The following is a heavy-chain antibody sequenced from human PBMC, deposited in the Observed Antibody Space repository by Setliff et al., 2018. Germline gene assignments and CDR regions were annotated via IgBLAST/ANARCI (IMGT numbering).Heavy chain of an antibody. CDR1: GGPISSYY. CDR3: ARVYSSSSRMGYYYYYYMDV. CDR2: IYIGGSA. D-gene: IGHD6-6*01. Sequence: SETLSLTCTVSGGPISSYYWSWIRQPAGKGLEWIGHIYIGGSANYNPSLKSRVTMSIDTSKNQFSLKLTSVTAADTAVYYCARVYSSSSRMGYYYYYYMDVWGKGTTVTV. V-gene: IGHV4-4*07. J-gene: IGHJ6*03.